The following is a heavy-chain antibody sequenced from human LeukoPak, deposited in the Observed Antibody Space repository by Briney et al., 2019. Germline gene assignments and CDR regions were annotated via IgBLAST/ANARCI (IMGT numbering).Heavy chain of an antibody. CDR2: INPNSGGT. CDR3: ARNYYGSGSYLSFDY. V-gene: IGHV1-2*04. D-gene: IGHD3-10*01. J-gene: IGHJ4*02. Sequence: GASVKVSCKASGYTFTGYYMHWVRQAPGQGLEWMGWINPNSGGTNYAQKFQGWVTTTRDTSISTAYMELSRLRSDDTAVYYCARNYYGSGSYLSFDYWGQGTLVTVSS. CDR1: GYTFTGYY.